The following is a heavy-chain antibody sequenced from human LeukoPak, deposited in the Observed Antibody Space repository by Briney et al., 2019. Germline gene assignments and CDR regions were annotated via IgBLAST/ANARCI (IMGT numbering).Heavy chain of an antibody. CDR2: ISSGGATI. Sequence: GGSLRLSCAASGFTFSDYYMSWVRQAPGKGLEWVSYISSGGATIKYAESVKGRFTISRDNAKNSLYLQMSSVRVEDTAVYYWARVPGSRSPYYFDSWGQGALVTVSP. D-gene: IGHD1-26*01. CDR3: ARVPGSRSPYYFDS. V-gene: IGHV3-11*04. CDR1: GFTFSDYY. J-gene: IGHJ4*02.